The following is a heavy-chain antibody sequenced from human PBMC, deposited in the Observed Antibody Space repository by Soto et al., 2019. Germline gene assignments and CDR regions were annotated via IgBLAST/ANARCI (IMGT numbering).Heavy chain of an antibody. CDR1: GYSFAGYW. Sequence: GESLKISCKGSGYSFAGYWITWVRQKPGKGLEWMGRIDPSDSQTYYSPSFRGHVTISATKSTTTVFLQWSSLRASDTAMYYCARQIYDSDTGPNFQYYFDSWGQGTPVTVSS. CDR2: IDPSDSQT. D-gene: IGHD3-22*01. CDR3: ARQIYDSDTGPNFQYYFDS. J-gene: IGHJ4*02. V-gene: IGHV5-10-1*01.